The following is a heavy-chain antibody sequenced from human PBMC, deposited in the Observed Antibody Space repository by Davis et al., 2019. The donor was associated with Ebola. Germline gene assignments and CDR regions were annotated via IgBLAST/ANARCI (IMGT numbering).Heavy chain of an antibody. V-gene: IGHV3-72*01. Sequence: PGGSLRLSCAASGFTFSDYYMSWIRQAPGKGLEWVGRTRNKANSYTTEYAATVKGRFTISRDDSKSIAYLQMNSLKTEDTAVYYCTRTVKYYYDSSGYYTPYYFDYWGQGTLVTVSS. D-gene: IGHD3-22*01. CDR1: GFTFSDYY. J-gene: IGHJ4*02. CDR2: TRNKANSYTT. CDR3: TRTVKYYYDSSGYYTPYYFDY.